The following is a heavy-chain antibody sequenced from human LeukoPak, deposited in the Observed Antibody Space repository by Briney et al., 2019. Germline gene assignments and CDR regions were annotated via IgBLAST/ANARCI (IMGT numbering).Heavy chain of an antibody. J-gene: IGHJ2*01. D-gene: IGHD3-10*01. CDR2: ISGSGHNT. CDR1: GFTLSSFA. Sequence: PGGSLRLSCAASGFTLSSFAMSWVRQAPGKGLEWVSTISGSGHNTHYADSVKGRFTISRDNSENTVYLQMNSLRAGDTAVYYCADPGGSGAQFDLWGRGTLLTVSS. V-gene: IGHV3-23*01. CDR3: ADPGGSGAQFDL.